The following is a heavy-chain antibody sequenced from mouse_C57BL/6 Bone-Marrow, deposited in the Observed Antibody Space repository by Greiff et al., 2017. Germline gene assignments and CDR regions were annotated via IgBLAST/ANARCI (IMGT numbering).Heavy chain of an antibody. J-gene: IGHJ2*01. Sequence: EVMLVESGGGLVQPGGSLSLSCAASGFTFTDYYMSWVRQPPGKALEWLGFIRNKANGYTTEYSASVKGRFTISRDNSQSILYLQMNALRAEDSATYYCARPPLYDGYSFDYWGQGTTLTVSS. CDR3: ARPPLYDGYSFDY. CDR1: GFTFTDYY. CDR2: IRNKANGYTT. V-gene: IGHV7-3*01. D-gene: IGHD2-3*01.